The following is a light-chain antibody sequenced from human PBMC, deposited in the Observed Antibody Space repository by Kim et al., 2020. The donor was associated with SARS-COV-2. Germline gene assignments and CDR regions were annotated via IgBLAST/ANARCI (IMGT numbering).Light chain of an antibody. Sequence: QSVLTQPSSVSGAPGQRVTISCTGSSSNVGNYDVHWYQQLPGTAPQLLIFGDSHRPSGVPDRFSASKSGTSASLAIIGLQPEDEADYYCQSYDSSLDGYWVFGGGTKVTVL. V-gene: IGLV1-40*01. J-gene: IGLJ3*02. CDR2: GDS. CDR3: QSYDSSLDGYWV. CDR1: SSNVGNYD.